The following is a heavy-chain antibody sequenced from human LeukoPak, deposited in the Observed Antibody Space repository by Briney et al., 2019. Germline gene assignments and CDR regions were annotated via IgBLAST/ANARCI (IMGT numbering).Heavy chain of an antibody. CDR1: GFTFSTYA. V-gene: IGHV3-30-3*01. CDR2: ISSDGNHK. Sequence: GGSLRLSCAASGFTFSTYAMHWVRQAPGQGLEWVAAISSDGNHKHFADSVKGRFTISRDNSKNTLFLRMNSLRPEDTAVYYCARDRLPPPGVYCFDPWGQGTLVTVSS. CDR3: ARDRLPPPGVYCFDP. D-gene: IGHD5-12*01. J-gene: IGHJ5*02.